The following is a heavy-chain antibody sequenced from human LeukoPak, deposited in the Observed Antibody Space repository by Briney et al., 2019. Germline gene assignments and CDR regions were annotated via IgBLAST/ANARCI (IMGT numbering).Heavy chain of an antibody. D-gene: IGHD3-22*01. CDR2: INPNSGGT. CDR1: GYTFTGYY. J-gene: IGHJ4*02. V-gene: IGHV1-2*06. Sequence: AASVKVSCKASGYTFTGYYMHWVRQAPGQGLEWMGRINPNSGGTNYAQKFQGRVTMTRDTSISTAYMELSRLRSDDTAVYYCARDSMGYYDSSGYPGDFDYWGQGTLVTVSS. CDR3: ARDSMGYYDSSGYPGDFDY.